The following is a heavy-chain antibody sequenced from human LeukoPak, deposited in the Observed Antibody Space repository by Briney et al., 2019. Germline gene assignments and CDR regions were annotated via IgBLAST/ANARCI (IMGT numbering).Heavy chain of an antibody. J-gene: IGHJ4*02. CDR1: GGSINSYYW. Sequence: TLSLTCTVSGGSINSYYWGWIRQPPGKGLEWLALIYWNDDKRYSPSLKSRLTITKDTSKNQVVLTMTNMDPVDTATYYCAHSPSYDSSSSGIADYWGQGTLVTVSS. V-gene: IGHV2-5*01. CDR3: AHSPSYDSSSSGIADY. D-gene: IGHD6-6*01. CDR2: IYWNDDK.